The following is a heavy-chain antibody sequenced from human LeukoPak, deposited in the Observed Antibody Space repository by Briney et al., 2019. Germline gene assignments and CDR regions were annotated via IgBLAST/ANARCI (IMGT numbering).Heavy chain of an antibody. J-gene: IGHJ4*02. V-gene: IGHV3-7*04. CDR1: GFTFSNYW. CDR2: IEQDGSEK. CDR3: ARDDYGSGSLTY. Sequence: PGGSLRLSCAASGFTFSNYWMTWVRQAPWKGLEWVANIEQDGSEKYYVDSVKGRFTISRDNAKNSLYLQMNSLRAEDTAVYHCARDDYGSGSLTYWGQETLVTVSS. D-gene: IGHD3-10*01.